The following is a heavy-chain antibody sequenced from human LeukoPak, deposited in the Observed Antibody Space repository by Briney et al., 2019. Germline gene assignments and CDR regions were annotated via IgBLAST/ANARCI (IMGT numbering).Heavy chain of an antibody. Sequence: GASVKVSCKASVYTFTNYGFSWVRQAPGQGLEWMGWISAYNGNTNYAQKFQGRVTMTTDTSTSTAYMELRSLRSDDTAVYYCARDGAKNCSGGSCLFDPWGQGTLVTVSS. D-gene: IGHD2-15*01. CDR1: VYTFTNYG. J-gene: IGHJ5*02. CDR2: ISAYNGNT. V-gene: IGHV1-18*01. CDR3: ARDGAKNCSGGSCLFDP.